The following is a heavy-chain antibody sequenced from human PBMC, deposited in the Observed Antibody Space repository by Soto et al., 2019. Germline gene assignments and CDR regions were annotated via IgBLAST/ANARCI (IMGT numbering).Heavy chain of an antibody. CDR1: GYTFTGYY. V-gene: IGHV1-2*04. CDR2: INPNSGGT. D-gene: IGHD2-2*02. CDR3: ARGEVYCISTSCYIAHIDY. Sequence: GASVKVSCKASGYTFTGYYMHWVRQAPGQGLEWMGWINPNSGGTNYAQKFQGWVTMTRDTSISTAYMELSRLRSDDTAVYYCARGEVYCISTSCYIAHIDYWGQGTLVTVSS. J-gene: IGHJ4*02.